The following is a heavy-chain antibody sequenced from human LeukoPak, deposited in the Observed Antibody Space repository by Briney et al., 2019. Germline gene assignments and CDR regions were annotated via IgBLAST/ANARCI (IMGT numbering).Heavy chain of an antibody. V-gene: IGHV4-38-2*02. CDR3: ARGRGSGYFDY. D-gene: IGHD1-26*01. CDR1: GYSISSGYY. J-gene: IGHJ4*02. Sequence: SETLSLTCTVSGYSISSGYYWGWIRQPPGKGLEWIGSIYHSGSTYYNPSLKSRVTISVDTSKNQLSLKLSSVTAADTAVYYCARGRGSGYFDYWGQGTLVTVSS. CDR2: IYHSGST.